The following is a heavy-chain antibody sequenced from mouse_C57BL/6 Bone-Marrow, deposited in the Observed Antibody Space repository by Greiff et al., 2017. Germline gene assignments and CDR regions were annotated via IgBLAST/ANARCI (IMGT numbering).Heavy chain of an antibody. CDR2: INPYNGGT. V-gene: IGHV1-19*01. CDR3: ARGRPKGFAY. J-gene: IGHJ3*01. Sequence: EVKLQQSGPVLVKPGASVKMSCKASGYTFTDYYMNWVKQSHGKSLEWIGVINPYNGGTSYNQKFKGKATLTVDKSSSTAYMELNSLTSEDSAVYYCARGRPKGFAYWGQGTLVTVSA. CDR1: GYTFTDYY.